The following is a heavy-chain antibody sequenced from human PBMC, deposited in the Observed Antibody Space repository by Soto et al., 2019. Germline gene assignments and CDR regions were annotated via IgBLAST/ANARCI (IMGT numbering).Heavy chain of an antibody. CDR1: GITFRRRA. CDR2: ITDSGGDT. D-gene: IGHD3-10*01. J-gene: IGHJ4*02. Sequence: GGSLRLSCVASGITFRRRAMSWVRQAPGEGLEWVSTITDSGGDTKYADSVRGRFTISSDNSRNTLYLQMSSLRAEDSAVYYCARGSEESYPGSRIFDLWGRGSLVTVSS. CDR3: ARGSEESYPGSRIFDL. V-gene: IGHV3-23*01.